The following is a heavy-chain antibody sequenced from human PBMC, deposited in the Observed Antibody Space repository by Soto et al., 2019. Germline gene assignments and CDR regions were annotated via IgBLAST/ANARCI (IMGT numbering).Heavy chain of an antibody. CDR1: GYTLTELS. CDR2: FDPEDGET. Sequence: ASVKFSCKVSGYTLTELSMHWVRQAPGKGLEWMGGFDPEDGETIYAQKFQGRVTMTEDTSTDTAYMELSSLRSEDTAVYYCATGRSDDYGDYIATFGIDPWGQGTLVTVSS. D-gene: IGHD4-17*01. J-gene: IGHJ5*02. CDR3: ATGRSDDYGDYIATFGIDP. V-gene: IGHV1-24*01.